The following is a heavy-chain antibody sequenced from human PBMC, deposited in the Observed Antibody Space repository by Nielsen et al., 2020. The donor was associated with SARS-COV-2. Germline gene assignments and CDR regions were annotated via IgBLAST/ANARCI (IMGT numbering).Heavy chain of an antibody. V-gene: IGHV4-59*08. CDR1: GGSISSYY. Sequence: SETLSLTCTVSGGSISSYYWSWIRQPPGKGLEWIGYIYYSGSTKYNPSLKSRVTISVDTSKNQFSLKLTSVTAADTAVYYCARGLSLSGFDPWGQGTLVTVSS. CDR3: ARGLSLSGFDP. D-gene: IGHD3-10*01. J-gene: IGHJ5*02. CDR2: IYYSGST.